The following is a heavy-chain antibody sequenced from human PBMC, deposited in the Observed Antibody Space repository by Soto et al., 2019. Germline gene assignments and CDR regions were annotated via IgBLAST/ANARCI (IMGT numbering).Heavy chain of an antibody. Sequence: QVQLVESGGGVVQPGRSLRLSCAASGFTFSSYGMHWVRQAPGKGLEWVAVIWYDGSNKYYADSVKGRFTISRDNSKNTLYLQMNSLRAEDTAVYYCARGSYDFWSGYHFDYWGQGTLVTVSS. CDR3: ARGSYDFWSGYHFDY. CDR2: IWYDGSNK. V-gene: IGHV3-33*01. D-gene: IGHD3-3*01. J-gene: IGHJ4*02. CDR1: GFTFSSYG.